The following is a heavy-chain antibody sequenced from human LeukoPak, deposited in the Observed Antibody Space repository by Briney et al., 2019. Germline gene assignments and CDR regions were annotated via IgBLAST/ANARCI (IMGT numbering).Heavy chain of an antibody. CDR3: ARAAYDILTGSTEIYYYYYMDV. D-gene: IGHD3-9*01. CDR1: GGTFSSYA. Sequence: GASVKVSCKASGGTFSSYAISWVRQAPGQGLEWMGWINPNSGGTNYAQKLQGRVTMTRDTSISTAYMELSRLRSDDTAVYYCARAAYDILTGSTEIYYYYYMDVWGKGTTVTVSS. CDR2: INPNSGGT. V-gene: IGHV1-2*02. J-gene: IGHJ6*03.